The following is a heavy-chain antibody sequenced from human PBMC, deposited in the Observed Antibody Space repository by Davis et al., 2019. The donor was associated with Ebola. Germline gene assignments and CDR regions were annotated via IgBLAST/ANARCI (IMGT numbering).Heavy chain of an antibody. CDR3: ARDEGYCSH. CDR1: GFTFTSYG. CDR2: ISAYNGNT. V-gene: IGHV1-18*01. Sequence: GESLKISCAASGFTFTSYGISWVRQAPGQGLEWMGWISAYNGNTNYAQKLQGRVTMTTDTSTSTAYMELRSLRSDDTAVYYCARDEGYCSHWGQGTLVTVSS. D-gene: IGHD2-15*01. J-gene: IGHJ4*02.